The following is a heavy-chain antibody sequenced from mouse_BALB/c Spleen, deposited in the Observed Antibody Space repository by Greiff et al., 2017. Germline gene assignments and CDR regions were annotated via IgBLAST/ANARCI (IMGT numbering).Heavy chain of an antibody. CDR2: IYPGDGDT. Sequence: VQLQQSGPELVKPGASVKISCKASGYAFSSSWMNWVKQRPGQGLEWIGRIYPGDGDTNYNGKFKGKATLTADKSSSTAYMQLSSLTSVDSAVYFCARLGITTSWFAYWGQGTLVTVSA. CDR1: GYAFSSSW. CDR3: ARLGITTSWFAY. D-gene: IGHD2-4*01. J-gene: IGHJ3*01. V-gene: IGHV1-82*01.